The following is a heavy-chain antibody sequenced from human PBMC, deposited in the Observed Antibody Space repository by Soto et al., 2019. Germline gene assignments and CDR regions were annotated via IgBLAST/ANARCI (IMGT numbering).Heavy chain of an antibody. CDR1: GFTFSSYA. Sequence: GGSLRLSCAASGFTFSSYAMSWVRQAPGKGLEWVSAISGSGGSTYYAGSVKGRFTISRDNSKNTLYLQMNSLRAEDTAVYYCAKDLVAGTKYYFDYWGQGTLVTVSS. CDR3: AKDLVAGTKYYFDY. D-gene: IGHD6-19*01. CDR2: ISGSGGST. V-gene: IGHV3-23*01. J-gene: IGHJ4*02.